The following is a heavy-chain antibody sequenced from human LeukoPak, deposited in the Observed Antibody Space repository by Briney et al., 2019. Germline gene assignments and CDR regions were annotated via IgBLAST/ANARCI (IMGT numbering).Heavy chain of an antibody. Sequence: PSETLSLTRTVSSGSISTSFYYWGWIRHPPGKGLGRIGSIYYSGTTYYSPSLKSRVTISVDTSKNQFSLKMTSVTAADTAVYFCARDFGSGTPLAGYWGQGTLVTVSS. J-gene: IGHJ4*02. D-gene: IGHD3-10*01. CDR3: ARDFGSGTPLAGY. CDR1: SGSISTSFYY. CDR2: IYYSGTT. V-gene: IGHV4-39*07.